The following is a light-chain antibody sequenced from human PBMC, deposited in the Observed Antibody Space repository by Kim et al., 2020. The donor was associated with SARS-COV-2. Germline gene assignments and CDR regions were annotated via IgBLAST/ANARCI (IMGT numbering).Light chain of an antibody. V-gene: IGLV7-46*01. CDR2: DTS. J-gene: IGLJ3*02. CDR1: TGAVTSGHY. Sequence: QAVVTQEPSLTVSPGGTVTLTCGSSTGAVTSGHYPYWFQQKPGQAPRTLIYDTSNKHSWTPARFSGSLLGGKAALTLSGAQPEDEAEYYCLLSYCGALLVFGGGTQLTVL. CDR3: LLSYCGALLV.